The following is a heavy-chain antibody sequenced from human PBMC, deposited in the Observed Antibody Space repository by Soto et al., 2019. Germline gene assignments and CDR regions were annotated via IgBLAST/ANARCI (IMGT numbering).Heavy chain of an antibody. D-gene: IGHD2-15*01. Sequence: QVQLVQSAAEVKKPGASVKVSCKTSGYTFTGYGINWVRQAPGHGLEWMGWISVFNGNTKYGQNIQDRVIMTTDTSTSTAYMELRSLRSDDTAVYFCGRDGSGGIIDSWGQGTMLIVSS. CDR1: GYTFTGYG. J-gene: IGHJ3*01. V-gene: IGHV1-18*01. CDR3: GRDGSGGIIDS. CDR2: ISVFNGNT.